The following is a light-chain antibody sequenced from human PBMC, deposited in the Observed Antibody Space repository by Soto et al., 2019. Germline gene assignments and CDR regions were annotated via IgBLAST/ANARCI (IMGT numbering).Light chain of an antibody. CDR2: GAS. CDR1: QSVRSN. V-gene: IGKV3-15*01. Sequence: EIVMTQSPATLSVSPGERATLSCRASQSVRSNLAWYQQKPGQAPRLLIYGASSRATGIPFRFSGSGSGTEFTLTISSLQSEDFAVYYCQQYNNWPNTFGQGTKLEIK. J-gene: IGKJ2*01. CDR3: QQYNNWPNT.